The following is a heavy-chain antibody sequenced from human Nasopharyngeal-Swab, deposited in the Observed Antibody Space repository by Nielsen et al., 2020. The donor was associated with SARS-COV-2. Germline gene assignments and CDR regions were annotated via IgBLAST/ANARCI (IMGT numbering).Heavy chain of an antibody. CDR3: ARGGGGEGNYYMDV. D-gene: IGHD7-27*01. CDR2: ISYDGGNK. J-gene: IGHJ6*03. V-gene: IGHV3-30*04. CDR1: GFTFSSYA. Sequence: GESLKISCAASGFTFSSYAMHWVRQAPGKGLEWVAVISYDGGNKYYADSVKGRFTISRDNSKNTLYLQMNSLRAEDTAVYYCARGGGGEGNYYMDVWGKGTTVTVSS.